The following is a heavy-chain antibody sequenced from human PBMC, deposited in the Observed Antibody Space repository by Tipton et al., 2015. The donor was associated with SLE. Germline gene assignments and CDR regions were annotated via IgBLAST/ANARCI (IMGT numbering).Heavy chain of an antibody. Sequence: TLSLTCTASGGSISSRSYYWGWIRQPPGKGLEWIGTISFSGTTYSNPSLAGRVTISLDTSTNHFSLSLRSVTAADTAVYYCARDEYRYDTTGYHLLGHFDFWGQGTLVTVSS. D-gene: IGHD3-22*01. CDR3: ARDEYRYDTTGYHLLGHFDF. CDR1: GGSISSRSYY. V-gene: IGHV4-39*07. CDR2: ISFSGTT. J-gene: IGHJ4*02.